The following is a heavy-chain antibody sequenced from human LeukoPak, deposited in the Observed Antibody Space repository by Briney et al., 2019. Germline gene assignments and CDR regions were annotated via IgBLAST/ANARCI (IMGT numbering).Heavy chain of an antibody. CDR3: ASFGMELWFGELFYAY. Sequence: GASVKVSCKASGYTFTSYGISWVRQAPGQGLEWMGWISAYNGNTNYAQKLQGRVTMPTDTSTSTAYMELRSLRSDGTAVYYCASFGMELWFGELFYAYWGQGTLVTVSS. CDR2: ISAYNGNT. V-gene: IGHV1-18*01. D-gene: IGHD3-10*01. J-gene: IGHJ4*02. CDR1: GYTFTSYG.